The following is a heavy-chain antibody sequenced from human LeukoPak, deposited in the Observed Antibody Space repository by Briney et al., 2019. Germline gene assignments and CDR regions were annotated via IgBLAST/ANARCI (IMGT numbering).Heavy chain of an antibody. D-gene: IGHD2-15*01. CDR1: GYTFTGYY. CDR3: ARDRGYCSGGSCYDYYYYMDV. J-gene: IGHJ6*03. CDR2: INPNSGGT. Sequence: ASVKVSCMASGYTFTGYYMHWVRQAPGQGLEWMGRINPNSGGTNYAQKFQGRVTMTRDTSISTAYMELSRLRSDDTAVYYCARDRGYCSGGSCYDYYYYMDVWGKGTTVTVSS. V-gene: IGHV1-2*06.